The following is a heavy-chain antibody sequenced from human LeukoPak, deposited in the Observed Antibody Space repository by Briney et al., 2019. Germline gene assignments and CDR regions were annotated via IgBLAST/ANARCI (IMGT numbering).Heavy chain of an antibody. J-gene: IGHJ4*02. Sequence: GESLKISCKGSGYTFTNYWIGWVRQMPGKGLEWMGITYPNGSDTRYSPSFQGLVTISADKSISTAYLQWSTLKASDTAMYYCARHRGYNYGYSDYWGQGTLVTVSS. CDR2: TYPNGSDT. V-gene: IGHV5-51*01. CDR3: ARHRGYNYGYSDY. D-gene: IGHD5-18*01. CDR1: GYTFTNYW.